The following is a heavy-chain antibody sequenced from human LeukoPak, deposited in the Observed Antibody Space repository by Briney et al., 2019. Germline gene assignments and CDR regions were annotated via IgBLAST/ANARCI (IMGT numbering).Heavy chain of an antibody. V-gene: IGHV3-21*01. CDR1: GFTVSSNY. D-gene: IGHD1-26*01. Sequence: PGGSLRLSCAASGFTVSSNYMSWVRQAPGKGLEWFSSISSSSSYIYYADSVKGRFTISRDNAKNSLYLEMNSLRAEDTAVYYCAKDVEWELPSYFDYWGQGTLVTVSS. J-gene: IGHJ4*02. CDR3: AKDVEWELPSYFDY. CDR2: ISSSSSYI.